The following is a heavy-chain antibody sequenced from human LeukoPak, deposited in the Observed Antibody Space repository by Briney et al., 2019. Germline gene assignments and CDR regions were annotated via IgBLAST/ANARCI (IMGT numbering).Heavy chain of an antibody. CDR3: ARVELIVALPTSFDP. Sequence: SETLSLTCAVSGGSIRSNNHYWGWIRQPPGKGLEWIGNIYFNGNIAYNPSLQSRVTISVDTSKNQFSLRLNSVTSADMAMYYCARVELIVALPTSFDPWGQGTLVTVSS. D-gene: IGHD5-12*01. J-gene: IGHJ5*02. V-gene: IGHV4-39*07. CDR1: GGSIRSNNHY. CDR2: IYFNGNI.